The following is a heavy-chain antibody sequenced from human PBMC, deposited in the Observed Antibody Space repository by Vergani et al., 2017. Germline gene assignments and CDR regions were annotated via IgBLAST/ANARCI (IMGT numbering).Heavy chain of an antibody. V-gene: IGHV1-69*01. CDR1: GGTFSSYA. CDR3: ASSWKYYYGSGSYLTPFDY. J-gene: IGHJ4*02. CDR2: IIPIFGTA. Sequence: QVQLVQSGAEVKKPGSSVKVSCKASGGTFSSYAISWVRQAPGQGLEWMGGIIPIFGTANYAQNFQGRVTITADESTSTAYMELSSLRSEDTAVYYCASSWKYYYGSGSYLTPFDYWGQGTLVTVSS. D-gene: IGHD3-10*01.